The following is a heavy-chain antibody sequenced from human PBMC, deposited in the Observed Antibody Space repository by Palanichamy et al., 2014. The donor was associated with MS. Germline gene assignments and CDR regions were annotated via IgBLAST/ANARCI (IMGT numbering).Heavy chain of an antibody. CDR2: VWYDGINK. D-gene: IGHD3-22*01. CDR3: ARDAGRISMIVAYINDAMDV. Sequence: QVQLVESGGGVAQPGRSLRLSCEASGFNLHNYGMHWVRQAPGKGLEWVALVWYDGINKYYAESVKGRFTVSRDNSKNTLYLQMNSLRGEDTAVYYCARDAGRISMIVAYINDAMDVWGQGTTVTVS. CDR1: GFNLHNYG. V-gene: IGHV3-33*01. J-gene: IGHJ6*02.